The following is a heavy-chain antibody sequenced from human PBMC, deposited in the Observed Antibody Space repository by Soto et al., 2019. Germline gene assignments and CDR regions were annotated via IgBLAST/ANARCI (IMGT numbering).Heavy chain of an antibody. V-gene: IGHV1-69*05. J-gene: IGHJ6*02. CDR1: GGTFNNYA. CDR2: IIPIFGSG. D-gene: IGHD1-7*01. Sequence: QVLLEQSGAEVKKPGSSVRISCTASGGTFNNYAISWVRQAPGQGLEWVGGIIPIFGSGNYAQIFQDRVTITTDEVRTTAYMEMNSLTSEDTAIYFCARGTSSSTSYYYYALDVWGQGTTVTVSS. CDR3: ARGTSSSTSYYYYALDV.